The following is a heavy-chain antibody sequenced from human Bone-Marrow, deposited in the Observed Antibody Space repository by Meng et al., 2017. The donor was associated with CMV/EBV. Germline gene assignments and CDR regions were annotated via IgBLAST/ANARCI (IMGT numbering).Heavy chain of an antibody. Sequence: GGSLRLSCAASGFTFSSYEMNWVRQAPGKGLEWVSYISSSSSTIYYADSVKGRFTISRDNAKNSLYLQMNSLRAEDTAVYYCARDPGVGATPSYFDYWGQGTLVTVSS. J-gene: IGHJ4*02. CDR3: ARDPGVGATPSYFDY. CDR1: GFTFSSYE. V-gene: IGHV3-48*03. CDR2: ISSSSSTI. D-gene: IGHD1-26*01.